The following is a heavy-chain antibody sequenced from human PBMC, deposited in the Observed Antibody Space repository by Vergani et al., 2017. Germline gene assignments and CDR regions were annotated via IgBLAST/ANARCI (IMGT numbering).Heavy chain of an antibody. CDR1: GFSFSTYA. CDR2: LRYDGSNE. D-gene: IGHD2-2*01. Sequence: QVQLVESGGGVVQPGGSLRLSCAASGFSFSTYAMHWFRKPPGRGLEWVAFLRYDGSNEYYGDAVKGRFIISRDNSKNMLSLEMHSLRPEDTAVYYCANSYCSSLSCYAFYGMEVWGQGTTVTVSS. CDR3: ANSYCSSLSCYAFYGMEV. J-gene: IGHJ6*02. V-gene: IGHV3-30*02.